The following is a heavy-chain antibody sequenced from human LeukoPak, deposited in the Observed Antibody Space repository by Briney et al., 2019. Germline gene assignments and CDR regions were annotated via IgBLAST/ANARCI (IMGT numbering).Heavy chain of an antibody. V-gene: IGHV3-23*01. D-gene: IGHD3-16*01. J-gene: IGHJ4*02. CDR1: GFAFSNYG. CDR2: DSDCGGGT. Sequence: GGSVTLFCALSGFAFSNYGMPWLRHVRGEGLEGVAADSDCGGGTFYADSANDRFTISTDNSKNTMFLQMNRLRSEDTAVYYCARVGIGWGAFENWGQRTQVTVSS. CDR3: ARVGIGWGAFEN.